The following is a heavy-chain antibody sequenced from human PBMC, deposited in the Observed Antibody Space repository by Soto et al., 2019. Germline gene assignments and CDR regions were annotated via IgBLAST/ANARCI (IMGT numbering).Heavy chain of an antibody. Sequence: HPGGSLRLSCATSGFTFSSYAMSWVRQAPGKGLEWVSAVSGSGAATYYADSVKGRFTTSRDNSKNTLFVQMNSLRAEDTAVYYCAKESYCYSGMCGFDYWGPGTLVTVSS. J-gene: IGHJ4*02. CDR2: VSGSGAAT. D-gene: IGHD2-15*01. CDR1: GFTFSSYA. CDR3: AKESYCYSGMCGFDY. V-gene: IGHV3-23*01.